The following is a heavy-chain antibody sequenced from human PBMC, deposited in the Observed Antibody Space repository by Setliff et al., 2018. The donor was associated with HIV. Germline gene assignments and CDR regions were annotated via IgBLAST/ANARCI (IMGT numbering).Heavy chain of an antibody. D-gene: IGHD3-10*02. CDR1: GASIRNYY. CDR3: ARGQDGHSVLVDY. Sequence: PSETLSLTCTVSGASIRNYYWSWVRQPPGKGLEWIGHIYNSGITNYNPSLESRVTISVDPSKNQFSLKVSSVTAADTAVYFCARGQDGHSVLVDYWGQGALVTVSS. J-gene: IGHJ4*02. V-gene: IGHV4-59*01. CDR2: IYNSGIT.